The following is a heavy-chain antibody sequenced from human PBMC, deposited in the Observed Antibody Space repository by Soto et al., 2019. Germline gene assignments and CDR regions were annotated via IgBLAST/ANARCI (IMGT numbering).Heavy chain of an antibody. CDR3: AKDAKILDWLPTSYYFDC. CDR2: ISRSGNST. CDR1: GLSFSSYA. Sequence: SLRLSCAVSGLSFSSYAMTWVRQSPGKGLEWVSSISRSGNSTYSADSVRGRFTISRDNSKNTLYLQMNSLRAEDTAVYYCAKDAKILDWLPTSYYFDCWGQGTLVTVSS. V-gene: IGHV3-23*01. D-gene: IGHD3-9*01. J-gene: IGHJ4*02.